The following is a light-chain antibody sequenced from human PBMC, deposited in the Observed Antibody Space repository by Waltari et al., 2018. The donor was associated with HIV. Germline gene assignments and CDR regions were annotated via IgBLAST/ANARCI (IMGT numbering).Light chain of an antibody. CDR3: QHYGNSPFT. CDR1: QSISTDS. J-gene: IGKJ2*01. Sequence: EVVLTRSPGTLSLSPGDRAILSCRASQSISTDSLGWYQQKLGQAPSLLIYGASSRATGVPDRFSGSGSGTDFTLTISRLEPEDFAVYYCQHYGNSPFTFGQGTKL. CDR2: GAS. V-gene: IGKV3-20*01.